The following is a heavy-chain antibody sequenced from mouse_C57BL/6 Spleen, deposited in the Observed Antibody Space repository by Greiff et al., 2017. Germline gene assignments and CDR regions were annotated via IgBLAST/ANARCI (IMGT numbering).Heavy chain of an antibody. V-gene: IGHV3-6*01. CDR2: ISYDGSN. CDR1: GYSITSGYY. CDR3: ARGGGSSWRGWYFDY. D-gene: IGHD1-1*01. J-gene: IGHJ2*01. Sequence: VQLQQSGPGLVKPSQSLSLTCSVTGYSITSGYYWNWIRQFPGNKLEWMGYISYDGSNNYNPSLKNRISITRDTTKNQFFLKLNSVTTEDTATYYWARGGGSSWRGWYFDYWGQGTTLTVSS.